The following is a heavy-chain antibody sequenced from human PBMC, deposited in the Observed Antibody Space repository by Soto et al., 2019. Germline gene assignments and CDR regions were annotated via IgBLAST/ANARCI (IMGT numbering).Heavy chain of an antibody. J-gene: IGHJ6*03. CDR3: ARGYCGGDCYSVFYYYMDV. CDR2: IKQDGSEK. CDR1: GFTFSSYW. V-gene: IGHV3-7*01. Sequence: GSLRLSCAASGFTFSSYWMSWVRQAPGKGLEWVANIKQDGSEKYYVDSVKGRFTISRDNAKNSLYLQMNSLRAEDTAVYYCARGYCGGDCYSVFYYYMDVWGKGTTVTVSS. D-gene: IGHD2-21*01.